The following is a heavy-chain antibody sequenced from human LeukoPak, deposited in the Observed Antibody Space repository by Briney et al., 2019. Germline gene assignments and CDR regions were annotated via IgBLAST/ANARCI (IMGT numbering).Heavy chain of an antibody. D-gene: IGHD2-2*01. Sequence: ASVKVPCKASGYTFTGYYMHWVRQAPGQGLEWMGWINPNSGGTNYAQKFQGRVTMTRDTPISTAYMELSRLRSDDTAVYYCATDPQGYCSSTSCYGGGWFDPWGQGTLVIVSS. CDR3: ATDPQGYCSSTSCYGGGWFDP. CDR2: INPNSGGT. CDR1: GYTFTGYY. V-gene: IGHV1-2*02. J-gene: IGHJ5*02.